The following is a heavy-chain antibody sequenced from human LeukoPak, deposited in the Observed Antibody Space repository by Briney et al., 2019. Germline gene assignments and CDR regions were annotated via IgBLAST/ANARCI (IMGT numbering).Heavy chain of an antibody. J-gene: IGHJ2*01. CDR2: IKQDGSEK. CDR1: GFTFSNYW. CDR3: ARDKLTGDSHFDL. V-gene: IGHV3-7*04. Sequence: GGSLRLSCAASGFTFSNYWMSWVRQAPGKGLEWVANIKQDGSEKYYVDSVKGRFTISRDNAKNSLYLQMNSLRAEDTAVYYCARDKLTGDSHFDLWGRGTLVTVSS. D-gene: IGHD7-27*01.